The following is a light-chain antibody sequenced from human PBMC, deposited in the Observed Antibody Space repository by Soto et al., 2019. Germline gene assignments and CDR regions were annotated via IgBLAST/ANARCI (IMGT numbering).Light chain of an antibody. CDR3: QLYGRSTMYT. V-gene: IGKV3-20*01. CDR1: QSVSSSS. J-gene: IGKJ2*01. Sequence: EIVLTQSPGTLSLSPGERATLSCRASQSVSSSSLAWYQQKPGQAPRLLIYGASSRATGIPDRFSGSGSGEDLTPTIIRLEAEDFAVYYCQLYGRSTMYTFGQGTRVEIK. CDR2: GAS.